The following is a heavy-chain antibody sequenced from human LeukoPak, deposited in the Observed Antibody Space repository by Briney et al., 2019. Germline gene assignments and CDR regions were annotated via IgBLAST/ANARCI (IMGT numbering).Heavy chain of an antibody. D-gene: IGHD1-26*01. CDR1: GYTFTGYY. Sequence: ASVKVSCKASGYTFTGYYMHWVRQAPGQGLEWMGWINRNSGGTNYAQKFQGRVTMTRDTSISTAYMELSRLRSDDTAAYYCARTSGSYFYFDYWGQGTLVTVSS. CDR2: INRNSGGT. J-gene: IGHJ4*02. CDR3: ARTSGSYFYFDY. V-gene: IGHV1-2*02.